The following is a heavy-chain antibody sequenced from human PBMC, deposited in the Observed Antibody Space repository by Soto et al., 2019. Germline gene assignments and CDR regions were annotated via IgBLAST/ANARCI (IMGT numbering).Heavy chain of an antibody. V-gene: IGHV3-66*01. CDR2: IYRDGNT. CDR1: GVAVSYTY. J-gene: IGHJ4*02. CDR3: ATSPGAKYYYFDF. Sequence: PGGSLRLSCAAPGVAVSYTYMSWVRQAPEKGLEWVSIIYRDGNTYYSDSVEGRFTISRDKSKNTLYLQMNRLRAEDTAIYYCATSPGAKYYYFDFGGQGTQVPVSS. D-gene: IGHD3-10*01.